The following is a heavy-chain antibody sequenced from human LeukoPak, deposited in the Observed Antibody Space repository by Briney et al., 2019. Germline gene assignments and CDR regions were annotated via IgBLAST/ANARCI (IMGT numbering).Heavy chain of an antibody. CDR3: ARDRGNHLPFSY. V-gene: IGHV1-69*01. J-gene: IGHJ4*02. D-gene: IGHD1-14*01. CDR2: IIPIFGAA. CDR1: GDTFSRYT. Sequence: SVKVSCKVSGDTFSRYTTNWLRQAPGQGLEWMGGIIPIFGAAKSAQRFQSRLTITADESTTTVYMELTSLTSDDTAMYYCARDRGNHLPFSYWGQGTLVTVSS.